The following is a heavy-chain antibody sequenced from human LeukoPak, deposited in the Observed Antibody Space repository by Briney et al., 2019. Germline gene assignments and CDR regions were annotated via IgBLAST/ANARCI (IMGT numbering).Heavy chain of an antibody. Sequence: GASVKVSCKASGYTFTSYAINWVRQAPGQGLEWMGWINPNSGGTNYAQKFQGRVTMTRDTSISTAYMELSRLRSDDTAVYYCARDLQLVTRGNYYYYMDVWGKGTTVTVSS. V-gene: IGHV1-2*02. J-gene: IGHJ6*03. CDR3: ARDLQLVTRGNYYYYMDV. CDR2: INPNSGGT. CDR1: GYTFTSYA. D-gene: IGHD6-6*01.